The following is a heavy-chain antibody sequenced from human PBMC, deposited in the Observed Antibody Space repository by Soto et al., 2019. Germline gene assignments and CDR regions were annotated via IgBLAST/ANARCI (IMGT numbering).Heavy chain of an antibody. CDR1: GGLISKYS. J-gene: IGHJ4*01. CDR2: FLPISGST. Sequence: QVQLVQSGAEVRKPGSSVKVSCKTSGGLISKYSFNWVRQAPGQGLEWMGGFLPISGSTDYAKKFQGRLTITADRSTSTVYMELSRLRSDDTANYYCATIRVRGGPLRFEDGGQGMLISVSS. CDR3: ATIRVRGGPLRFED. D-gene: IGHD5-12*01. V-gene: IGHV1-69*06.